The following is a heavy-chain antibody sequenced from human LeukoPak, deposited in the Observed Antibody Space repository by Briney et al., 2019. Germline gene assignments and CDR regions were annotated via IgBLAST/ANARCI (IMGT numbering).Heavy chain of an antibody. CDR3: ARSETYGSGSYGDPFDY. Sequence: GGSLSLSCAASGFTSTSHSMNWVRQPPREGIEWVSYISSSSSTIYYADSVKGRFTISRDNAKNSLYLQMNSLRAEDTAVYYCARSETYGSGSYGDPFDYWGQGTLVTVSS. V-gene: IGHV3-48*01. CDR2: ISSSSSTI. J-gene: IGHJ4*02. D-gene: IGHD3-10*01. CDR1: GFTSTSHS.